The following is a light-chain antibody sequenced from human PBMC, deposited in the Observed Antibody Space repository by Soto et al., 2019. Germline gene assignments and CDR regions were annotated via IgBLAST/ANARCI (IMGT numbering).Light chain of an antibody. V-gene: IGKV3-15*01. J-gene: IGKJ4*01. CDR3: QPYNNWPLT. Sequence: EIVLTQSPGTLSLSPGVRATLSCRASQSVSSSYLAWYQHKPGQTPRLLIYDTSTRATGVPARFSGSRSGPEFTLTINSLQSEDFAIYYCQPYNNWPLTFGGGTKVDIK. CDR1: QSVSSSY. CDR2: DTS.